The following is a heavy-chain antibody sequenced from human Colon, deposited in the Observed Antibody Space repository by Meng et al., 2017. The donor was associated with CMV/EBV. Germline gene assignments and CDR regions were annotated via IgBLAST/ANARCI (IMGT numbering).Heavy chain of an antibody. J-gene: IGHJ3*02. CDR3: AKGVTSGSTYRAFDI. CDR2: IGSVGDP. D-gene: IGHD3-22*01. Sequence: GGSLRLSCAACGLTFSGRDMYGVRHGSVKGLEWVALIGSVGDPQSPGSVKGQFTISRDTSENTLYLQMSSLRVDDTALYYCAKGVTSGSTYRAFDILGQGTKVTVSS. CDR1: GLTFSGRD. V-gene: IGHV3-13*03.